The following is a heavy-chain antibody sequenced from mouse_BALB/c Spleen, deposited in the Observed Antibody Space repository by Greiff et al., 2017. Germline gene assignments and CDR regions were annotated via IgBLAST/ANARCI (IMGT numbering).Heavy chain of an antibody. CDR1: GFTFSSYT. Sequence: EVQVVESGGGLVKPGGSLKLSCAASGFTFSSYTMSWVRQTPEKRLEWVATISSGGSYTYYPDSVKGRFTISRDNAKNTLYLQMSSLKSEDTAMYYCTRDRRSLGAMDYWGQGTSVTVSS. CDR3: TRDRRSLGAMDY. CDR2: ISSGGSYT. D-gene: IGHD4-1*01. J-gene: IGHJ4*01. V-gene: IGHV5-6-4*01.